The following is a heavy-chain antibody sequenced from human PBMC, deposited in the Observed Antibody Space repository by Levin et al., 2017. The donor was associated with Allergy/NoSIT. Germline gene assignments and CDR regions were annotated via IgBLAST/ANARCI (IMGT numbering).Heavy chain of an antibody. Sequence: GGSLRLSCAASGFTFSSYAMSWVRQAPGKGLEWISVISGGGGNTYYADSVKGRFTISRDNSKNALYLQMNSLRAEDTAVYYCAKRAALAGVIDYWGQGTLVTVSS. CDR1: GFTFSSYA. J-gene: IGHJ4*02. D-gene: IGHD6-19*01. V-gene: IGHV3-23*01. CDR2: ISGGGGNT. CDR3: AKRAALAGVIDY.